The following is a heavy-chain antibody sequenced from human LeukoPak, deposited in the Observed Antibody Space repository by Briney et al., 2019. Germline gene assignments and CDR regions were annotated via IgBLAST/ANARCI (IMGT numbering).Heavy chain of an antibody. D-gene: IGHD2-2*01. CDR3: ARESGFCSSTSCYRPEDY. V-gene: IGHV3-21*01. CDR1: GFTFSSYS. CDR2: ISSSSSYI. Sequence: KPGGSLRLSCAASGFTFSSYSMNWVRQAPGKGLEWVSSISSSSSYIYYADSVKGRFTISRDNAKNTLYLQMNSLRAEDTAVYYCARESGFCSSTSCYRPEDYWGQGTLVTVSS. J-gene: IGHJ4*02.